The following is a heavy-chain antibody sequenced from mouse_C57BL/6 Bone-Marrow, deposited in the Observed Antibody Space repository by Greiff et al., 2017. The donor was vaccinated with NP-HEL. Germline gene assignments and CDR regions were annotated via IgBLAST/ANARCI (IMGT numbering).Heavy chain of an antibody. J-gene: IGHJ2*01. CDR3: ARHYYSNYFDY. Sequence: EVQVVESGGDLVKPGGSLKLSCAASGFPLSSYGMSWVRQTPDKRLEWVATISSGGSYTYYPDSVKGRFTISRDNAKNTLYLQMSSLKSEDTAMYYCARHYYSNYFDYWGQGTTLTVSS. V-gene: IGHV5-6*01. D-gene: IGHD2-5*01. CDR1: GFPLSSYG. CDR2: ISSGGSYT.